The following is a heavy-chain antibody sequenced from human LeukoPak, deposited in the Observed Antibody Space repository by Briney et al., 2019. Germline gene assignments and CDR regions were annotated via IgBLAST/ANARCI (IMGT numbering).Heavy chain of an antibody. J-gene: IGHJ6*02. CDR3: TRVAQQQLVLGYYYYGMDV. V-gene: IGHV3-49*03. CDR1: GFTFGDYA. Sequence: PGGSLRLSCTASGFTFGDYAMSWFRQAPGKGLEWVGFIRSKAYGGTTEYAASVKGRFTISRDDSKSIAYLQMNSLKTEDTAVYYCTRVAQQQLVLGYYYYGMDVRGQGTTVTVSS. D-gene: IGHD6-13*01. CDR2: IRSKAYGGTT.